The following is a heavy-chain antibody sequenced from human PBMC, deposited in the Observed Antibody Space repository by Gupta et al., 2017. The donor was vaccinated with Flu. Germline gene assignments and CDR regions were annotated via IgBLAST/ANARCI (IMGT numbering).Heavy chain of an antibody. CDR1: GFTFSDYY. J-gene: IGHJ4*02. Sequence: QVQLVESGGGLAKPGGSLSLSCAASGFTFSDYYMSWIRQPPGKGLEWVSYISSSSSYTNYADSVKGRFTISRDNAKNSLYLQMNSLRAEVTAVYYCARVGYSSSRLGAQGFDYWGQGTLVTVSS. CDR2: ISSSSSYT. CDR3: ARVGYSSSRLGAQGFDY. V-gene: IGHV3-11*05. D-gene: IGHD6-6*01.